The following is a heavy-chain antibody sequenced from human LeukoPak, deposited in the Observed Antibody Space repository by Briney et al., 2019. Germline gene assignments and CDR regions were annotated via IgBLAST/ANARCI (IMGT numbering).Heavy chain of an antibody. CDR2: ISYDGSNK. CDR3: ARPFTYSGSYSVYFQH. CDR1: GFTFSSYA. J-gene: IGHJ1*01. Sequence: GGSLRLSCVASGFTFSSYAMHWVRQAPGKGLEWVAVISYDGSNKYYADSVKGRFTISRDNSKNTLYLQMNSLRAEDTAVYYCARPFTYSGSYSVYFQHWGQGTLVTVSS. V-gene: IGHV3-30-3*01. D-gene: IGHD1-26*01.